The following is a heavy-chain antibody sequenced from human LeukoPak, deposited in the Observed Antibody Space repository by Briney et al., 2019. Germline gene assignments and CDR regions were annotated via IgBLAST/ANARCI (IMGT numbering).Heavy chain of an antibody. D-gene: IGHD3-22*01. CDR3: AKGLVYYDISVYYYGL. V-gene: IGHV3-23*01. J-gene: IGHJ4*02. CDR1: GFTFSSYA. Sequence: GGSLRLSCAASGFTFSSYAMSWVRQAPGKGLEWVSAISGSGGSTYYADSVKGRFTISRDNSKNTLYLQMNSLRAEDTAVYYLAKGLVYYDISVYYYGLGGRGPLVTVSS. CDR2: ISGSGGST.